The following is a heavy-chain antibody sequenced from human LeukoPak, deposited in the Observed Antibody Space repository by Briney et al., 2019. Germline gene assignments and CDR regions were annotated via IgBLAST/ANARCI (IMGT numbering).Heavy chain of an antibody. V-gene: IGHV3-64*01. Sequence: GGCLRLSCAASGFTLSSYAMHWVRQAPGRGLEYVSAISSNGGSTYYANSVKGRFTISRDNSKNTMYLQMGSLRAEDMAVYYCARGDVPAAMSGVDYWGQGTLVTVSS. CDR1: GFTLSSYA. D-gene: IGHD2-2*01. J-gene: IGHJ4*02. CDR3: ARGDVPAAMSGVDY. CDR2: ISSNGGST.